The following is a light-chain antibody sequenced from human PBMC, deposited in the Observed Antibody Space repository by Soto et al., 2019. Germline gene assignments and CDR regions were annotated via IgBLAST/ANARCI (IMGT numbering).Light chain of an antibody. CDR2: LEGSGSY. J-gene: IGLJ2*01. V-gene: IGLV4-60*02. Sequence: QSVLTQSSSASASLGSSVKLTCTLSSGHSSYIIAWHQQQPGKAPRYLMKLEGSGSYNKGSGVPDRFSGSSSGADRYLTISNLQFEDEANYYCETWDSNTRVFCGGTKLTVL. CDR3: ETWDSNTRV. CDR1: SGHSSYI.